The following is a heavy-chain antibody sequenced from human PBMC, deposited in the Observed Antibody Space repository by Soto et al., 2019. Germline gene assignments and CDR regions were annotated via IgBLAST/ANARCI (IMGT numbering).Heavy chain of an antibody. D-gene: IGHD5-18*01. J-gene: IGHJ6*01. CDR2: IYSGGST. Sequence: GGSLRLSCAASGFTVSSNYMSWVRQAPGKGLEWVSVIYSGGSTYYADSVKGRFTISRDNSKNTLYLQMNSLRAEDTAVYYCAKEGTAMVSYYPYAMGVRCPATTLTLSS. V-gene: IGHV3-53*01. CDR1: GFTVSSNY. CDR3: AKEGTAMVSYYPYAMGV.